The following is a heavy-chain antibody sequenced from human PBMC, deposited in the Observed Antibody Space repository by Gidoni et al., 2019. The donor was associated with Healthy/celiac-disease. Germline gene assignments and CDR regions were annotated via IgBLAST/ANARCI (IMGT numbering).Heavy chain of an antibody. Sequence: QLQLQESGPGLVKPSETLSLTCTVSGGSISSTSYYWGWIRQPPGTGLEWIGSIYYSGSTYYNPSLKSRVTISVDTSKNQFPLKLSSVTAADTAVYYCARHRPDYYGSGSSTVIRYYYMDVWGKGTTVTVSS. CDR1: GGSISSTSYY. J-gene: IGHJ6*03. CDR3: ARHRPDYYGSGSSTVIRYYYMDV. D-gene: IGHD3-10*01. CDR2: IYYSGST. V-gene: IGHV4-39*01.